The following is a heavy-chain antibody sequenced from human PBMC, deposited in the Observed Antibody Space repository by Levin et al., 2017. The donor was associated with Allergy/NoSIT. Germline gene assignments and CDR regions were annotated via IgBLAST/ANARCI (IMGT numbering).Heavy chain of an antibody. J-gene: IGHJ3*01. V-gene: IGHV3-23*01. CDR3: AKKQGGTSGFSFDV. CDR2: ITGGGGNT. Sequence: RLSCAASGFSFGDYAMTWVRQAPGKGLEWVSVITGGGGNTYYGDSVKGRFTVSRDNSKNTLYLELNSLRAEDTAVYYCAKKQGGTSGFSFDVWGQGTMVTVSS. CDR1: GFSFGDYA. D-gene: IGHD1-1*01.